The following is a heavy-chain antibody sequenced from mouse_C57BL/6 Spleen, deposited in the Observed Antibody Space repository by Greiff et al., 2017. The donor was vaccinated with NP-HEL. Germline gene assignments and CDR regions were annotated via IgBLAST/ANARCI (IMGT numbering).Heavy chain of an antibody. CDR1: GFTFSSYG. V-gene: IGHV5-6*01. D-gene: IGHD1-1*01. J-gene: IGHJ4*01. Sequence: EVQRQESGGDLVKPGGSVKLSCAASGFTFSSYGMSWVSQTPDKRLEWVATISTGGSYTYYPDSVKGRSTISRDNAKNTLYLQMSSLKSEDTAMYYGARDYYGSSCAMDYWGQGTSVTVSS. CDR3: ARDYYGSSCAMDY. CDR2: ISTGGSYT.